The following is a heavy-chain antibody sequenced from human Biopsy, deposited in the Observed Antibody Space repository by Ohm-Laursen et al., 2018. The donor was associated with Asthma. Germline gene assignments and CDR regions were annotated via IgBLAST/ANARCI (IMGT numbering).Heavy chain of an antibody. J-gene: IGHJ6*02. CDR2: IYYSGTT. CDR3: VRGSSSWHHGPFHYYYGLDV. CDR1: GGYMRSGNYY. Sequence: SETLSLTCCLSSGSGGYMRSGNYYWGWIRQPPGKGLEWIGSIYYSGTTYYNPSLEGRVTVSAETSKNQFSLKLTSVTAADTAVYYCVRGSSSWHHGPFHYYYGLDVWGQGTTATVSS. D-gene: IGHD6-13*01. V-gene: IGHV4-39*01.